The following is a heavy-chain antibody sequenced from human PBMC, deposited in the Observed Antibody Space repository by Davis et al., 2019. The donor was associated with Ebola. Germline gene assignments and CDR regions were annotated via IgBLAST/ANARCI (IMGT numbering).Heavy chain of an antibody. D-gene: IGHD4-11*01. Sequence: KVSCKGSGYSFTSYWIGWVRQMPGKGLEWMGIIYPGDSDTRYSPSFQGQVTISADKSISTAYLQWSSLKASDTAMYYCARLSTSNYYYYGMDVWGQGTTVTVSS. V-gene: IGHV5-51*01. CDR3: ARLSTSNYYYYGMDV. CDR1: GYSFTSYW. J-gene: IGHJ6*02. CDR2: IYPGDSDT.